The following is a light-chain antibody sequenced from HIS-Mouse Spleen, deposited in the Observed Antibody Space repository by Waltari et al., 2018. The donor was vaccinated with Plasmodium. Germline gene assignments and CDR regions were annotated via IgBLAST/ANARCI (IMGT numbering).Light chain of an antibody. J-gene: IGKJ1*01. CDR2: GAS. CDR1: QSVSSSY. Sequence: EIVLTQSPGPLSLSPGERATLSCRASQSVSSSYLAWYQQKPGQAPRLLIYGASSRATGIPDRFSSSGSGTDFTLTISRLEPEDVAVYYCQQYGSSSWTFGQGTKVEIK. CDR3: QQYGSSSWT. V-gene: IGKV3-20*01.